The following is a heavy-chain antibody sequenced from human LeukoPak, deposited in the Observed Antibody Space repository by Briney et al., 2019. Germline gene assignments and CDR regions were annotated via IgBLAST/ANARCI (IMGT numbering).Heavy chain of an antibody. CDR3: ARLVLARDSLAYYYYYGMDV. CDR1: GFSFSNYW. CDR2: INEDGSEK. D-gene: IGHD1-26*01. J-gene: IGHJ6*02. Sequence: GGSLRLSCAASGFSFSNYWMKWVRQDPGKGLEWVADINEDGSEKYYVDSVRGRFTISRDNAKNSLYLQMNSLRTEDTAVYYCARLVLARDSLAYYYYYGMDVWGQGTPVTVSS. V-gene: IGHV3-7*03.